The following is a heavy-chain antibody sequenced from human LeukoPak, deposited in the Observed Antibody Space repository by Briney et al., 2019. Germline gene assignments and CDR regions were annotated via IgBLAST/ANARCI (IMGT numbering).Heavy chain of an antibody. CDR3: AREGKYGYYFDY. Sequence: GGSLRLSCAASGFTFSYAWMTWVRQAPGKGLEWVSAISGSGGSTYYADSVKGRFTISRDNSKNTLYLQMNSLRAEDTAVYYCAREGKYGYYFDYWGQGTLVTVSS. CDR2: ISGSGGST. CDR1: GFTFSYAW. J-gene: IGHJ4*02. V-gene: IGHV3-23*01. D-gene: IGHD3-10*01.